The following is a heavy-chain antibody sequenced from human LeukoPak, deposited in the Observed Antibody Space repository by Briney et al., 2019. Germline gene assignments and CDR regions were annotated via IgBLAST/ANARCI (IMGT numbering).Heavy chain of an antibody. CDR3: AKRGGLLWFREGDAFDI. CDR1: GFTFSSYA. CDR2: ISGSGGST. Sequence: GGSLRLSCAASGFTFSSYAMSWVRQAPGKGLEGVSAISGSGGSTYYADSVKGRFTISRDNSKNTLYLQMNSLRAEDTAVYYCAKRGGLLWFREGDAFDIWGQGTMVTVSS. J-gene: IGHJ3*02. V-gene: IGHV3-23*01. D-gene: IGHD3-10*01.